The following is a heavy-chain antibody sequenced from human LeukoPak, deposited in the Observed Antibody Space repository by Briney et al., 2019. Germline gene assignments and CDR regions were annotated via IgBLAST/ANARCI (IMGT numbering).Heavy chain of an antibody. D-gene: IGHD6-25*01. V-gene: IGHV4-4*07. CDR1: GGSLSGYY. J-gene: IGHJ4*02. CDR3: ARGQRLGSSGPILFDY. CDR2: IYTSGST. Sequence: SETLSLTCAVSGGSLSGYYWNWIRQPAGKGLEWIGRIYTSGSTNYNPSLKSRVTMSVDTSKNQFSLKLSSVTAADTAVYYCARGQRLGSSGPILFDYWGQGTLVTVSS.